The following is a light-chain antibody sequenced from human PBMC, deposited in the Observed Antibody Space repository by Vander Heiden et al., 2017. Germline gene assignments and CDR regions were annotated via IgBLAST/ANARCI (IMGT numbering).Light chain of an antibody. CDR3: PQFGSSPRNT. Sequence: ENVLTQSPGTLSLSPGERATLSCRASQSVSNMHLAWYQQKPVQAPRLLLYDASSRATGTPDRFSASGYGTDFTLTISSREPEDSTVYYCPQFGSSPRNTFEHAARLEIQ. J-gene: IGKJ2*01. CDR1: QSVSNMH. V-gene: IGKV3-20*01. CDR2: DAS.